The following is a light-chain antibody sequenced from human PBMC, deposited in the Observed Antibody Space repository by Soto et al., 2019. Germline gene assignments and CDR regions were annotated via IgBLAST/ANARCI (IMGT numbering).Light chain of an antibody. J-gene: IGKJ1*01. CDR2: HAS. CDR1: QSVSNTY. Sequence: EIVLTQSPATLSLSPGERATLSCGASQSVSNTYLAWYQHKPGLAPRLLVYHASSRATGIPDRFSGSGSGTDFTLTISRLEPEDFATFYCQQSYSIPWTFGQGTKVEIK. V-gene: IGKV3D-20*01. CDR3: QQSYSIPWT.